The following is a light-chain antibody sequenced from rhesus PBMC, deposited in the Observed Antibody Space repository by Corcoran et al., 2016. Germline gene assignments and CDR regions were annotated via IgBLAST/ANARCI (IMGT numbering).Light chain of an antibody. J-gene: IGKJ3*01. Sequence: DIPMSQSPSSLSASVGDKVTITCRASQGISNALAWYQQKPGKAPTPLSYAASSLESGVPSRFSGSRSGTDLTLTISTRPPADFATYYCPQGYRPPFTFGPGPKLDIK. CDR1: QGISNA. CDR2: AAS. CDR3: PQGYRPPFT. V-gene: IGKV1-33*02.